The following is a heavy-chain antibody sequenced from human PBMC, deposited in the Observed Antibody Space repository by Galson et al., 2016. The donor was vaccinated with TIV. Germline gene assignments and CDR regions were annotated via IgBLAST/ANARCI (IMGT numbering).Heavy chain of an antibody. D-gene: IGHD3-22*01. CDR3: ARHDSNAFSNWYFTL. J-gene: IGHJ2*01. Sequence: SGAEVKKTGESLKISCRGSGYPFSGYYIGWVRQVPGKGLEWMGIIYPGNYHTVYSPSFEGQVTTSADKSTTTAYLQWNSLKASDTPMYYCARHDSNAFSNWYFTLWGRGTLVTSSS. CDR1: GYPFSGYY. CDR2: IYPGNYHT. V-gene: IGHV5-51*01.